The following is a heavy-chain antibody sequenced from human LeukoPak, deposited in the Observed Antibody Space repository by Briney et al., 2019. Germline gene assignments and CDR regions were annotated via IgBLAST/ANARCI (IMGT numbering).Heavy chain of an antibody. CDR2: INPNSGGT. CDR3: ARVVDTAMVYDY. Sequence: GASVKVSCKASGYTFTGYYMHWVRQAPGQGLEWMGWINPNSGGTNYAQKFQGRVTMTRDTSISTAHMELSRLRSDDTAVYYCARVVDTAMVYDYWGQGTLVTVSS. D-gene: IGHD5-18*01. J-gene: IGHJ4*02. V-gene: IGHV1-2*02. CDR1: GYTFTGYY.